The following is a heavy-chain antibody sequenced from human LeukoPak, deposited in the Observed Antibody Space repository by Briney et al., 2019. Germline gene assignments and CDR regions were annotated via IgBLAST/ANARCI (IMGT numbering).Heavy chain of an antibody. V-gene: IGHV3-48*03. CDR3: ARDTHTSIAAAGIFDC. D-gene: IGHD6-13*01. CDR1: GFTFSSYE. J-gene: IGHJ4*02. CDR2: NRSSGSTI. Sequence: GGSLRLSCAAYGFTFSSYEKNWVRQAPGKGLNRDSSNRSSGSTIYYADSVKGRFTISRDNAKNSLYLQMNSLRAEDTAVYYCARDTHTSIAAAGIFDCWGQGTLVTVSS.